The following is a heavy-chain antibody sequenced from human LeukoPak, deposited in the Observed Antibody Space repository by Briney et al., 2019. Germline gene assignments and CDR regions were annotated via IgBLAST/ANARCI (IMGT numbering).Heavy chain of an antibody. V-gene: IGHV1-18*01. Sequence: ASVKVSCKASGYTFTSYGISWVRQAPGQGLEWMGWISAYNGNTNYAQKLQGRVTMTTDTSTSTAYMELRSLRSDDTAVHYCARDGLWSTVTTLDAFDIWGQGTMVTVSS. CDR3: ARDGLWSTVTTLDAFDI. CDR2: ISAYNGNT. CDR1: GYTFTSYG. D-gene: IGHD4-17*01. J-gene: IGHJ3*02.